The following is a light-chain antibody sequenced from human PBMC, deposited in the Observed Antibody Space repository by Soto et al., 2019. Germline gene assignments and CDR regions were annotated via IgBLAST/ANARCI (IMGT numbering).Light chain of an antibody. Sequence: DVVLDQSPLSLPVTLAQRASISCRSSQSLVYIDGNTYLTWFQQKPGQSPRRLIYKVSTRDSGVPGRFSGSGSGTDFTLKISRVEAEDVGVYYCMQGAHGRHTFGQGTKEDIK. CDR2: KVS. CDR3: MQGAHGRHT. CDR1: QSLVYIDGNTY. V-gene: IGKV2-30*01. J-gene: IGKJ2*01.